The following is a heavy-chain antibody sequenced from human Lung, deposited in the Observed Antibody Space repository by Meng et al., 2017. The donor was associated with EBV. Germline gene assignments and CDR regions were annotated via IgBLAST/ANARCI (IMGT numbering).Heavy chain of an antibody. V-gene: IGHV4-59*01. CDR3: ARGYYGSGSHFDY. CDR2: IYYSGST. J-gene: IGHJ4*02. Sequence: QVQLQESGPGLVKPSETLSLTCTVSGGSISCYCWSWIRQPPGKGLEWIGYIYYSGSTNYNPSLKSRVTISVDTSKNQFSLKLSSVTAADTAVYYCARGYYGSGSHFDYWGQGTLVTVSS. D-gene: IGHD3-10*01. CDR1: GGSISCYC.